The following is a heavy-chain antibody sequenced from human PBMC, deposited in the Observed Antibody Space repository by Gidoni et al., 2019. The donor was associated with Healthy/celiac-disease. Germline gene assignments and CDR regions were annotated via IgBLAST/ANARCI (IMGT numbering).Heavy chain of an antibody. CDR2: IYYSGST. J-gene: IGHJ4*02. V-gene: IGHV4-39*07. CDR1: GGSISSSSYY. D-gene: IGHD6-13*01. CDR3: ARNRIAAAGTAVDY. Sequence: QLQLQESGPGLVKPSETLSLTCTVSGGSISSSSYYWGWIRQPPGKGLEWIGSIYYSGSTYYNPSLKSRVTISVDTSKNQFSLKLSSVTAADTAVYYCARNRIAAAGTAVDYWGQGTLVTVSS.